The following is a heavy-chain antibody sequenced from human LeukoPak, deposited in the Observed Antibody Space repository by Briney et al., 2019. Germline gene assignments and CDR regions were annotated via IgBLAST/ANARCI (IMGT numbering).Heavy chain of an antibody. CDR2: IKQDGSEK. CDR1: GFTFSSYW. Sequence: GGSLRLSCAASGFTFSSYWMSWVRQAPGKGLEWVANIKQDGSEKYYVDSVKGRFTISRDNAKNSLYLQMNSLRAEDTAVYYCARDRVGATNYFDYWGQGTLVTVSS. D-gene: IGHD1-26*01. CDR3: ARDRVGATNYFDY. V-gene: IGHV3-7*01. J-gene: IGHJ4*02.